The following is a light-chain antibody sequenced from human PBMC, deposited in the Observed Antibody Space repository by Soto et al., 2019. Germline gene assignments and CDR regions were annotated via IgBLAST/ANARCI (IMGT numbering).Light chain of an antibody. V-gene: IGKV1-5*01. Sequence: DIQMTQSPSTLSASVGDRVTITCRASQSVSSWLAWYQQKPGKGPKLLIYDASSLESGVPSRFSGSGSGTEFTLTISSLQPDDFATYYCQQYNSYWTSGQGTKV. CDR2: DAS. CDR1: QSVSSW. CDR3: QQYNSYWT. J-gene: IGKJ1*01.